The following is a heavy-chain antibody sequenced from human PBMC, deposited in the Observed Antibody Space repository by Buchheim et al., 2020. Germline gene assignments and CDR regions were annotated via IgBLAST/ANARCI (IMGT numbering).Heavy chain of an antibody. V-gene: IGHV3-48*04. CDR3: ARAPTPYSSSWYDYYYGMDV. D-gene: IGHD6-13*01. CDR1: GFSFSTYS. J-gene: IGHJ6*02. Sequence: EVELVESGGGLVQPGGSLRLSCAVSGFSFSTYSMDWVRQAPGKGLEWLAYISDTSSTIYYGDSVKGRFTVSRDNAKNALYLPMNSLRVEDTAVYYCARAPTPYSSSWYDYYYGMDVWGQGTT. CDR2: ISDTSSTI.